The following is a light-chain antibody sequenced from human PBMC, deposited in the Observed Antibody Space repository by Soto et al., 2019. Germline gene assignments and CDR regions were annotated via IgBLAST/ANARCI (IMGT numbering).Light chain of an antibody. V-gene: IGLV1-44*01. Sequence: QSVLTQPPSASGTPGQRVTISCSGSSSNIGGNPVNWYQQLPGTAPKLLIYSDNQRHSGVPDRFSGSKSGTSASLAISGLQSDEEADYYCAAWDDSLNGRVFGGGTKLTVL. CDR1: SSNIGGNP. J-gene: IGLJ2*01. CDR3: AAWDDSLNGRV. CDR2: SDN.